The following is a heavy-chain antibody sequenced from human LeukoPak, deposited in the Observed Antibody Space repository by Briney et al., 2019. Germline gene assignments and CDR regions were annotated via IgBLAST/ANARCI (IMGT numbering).Heavy chain of an antibody. CDR1: GGTFSSYA. D-gene: IGHD4-17*01. V-gene: IGHV1-69*04. Sequence: ASVTVSCKASGGTFSSYAISWVRQAPGQGLEWMGRIIPILGIANYAQKFQGRVTITADKSTSTAYMELSSLRSEDTAVYYCAREADYGDYVNYWGQGTLVTVSS. J-gene: IGHJ4*02. CDR2: IIPILGIA. CDR3: AREADYGDYVNY.